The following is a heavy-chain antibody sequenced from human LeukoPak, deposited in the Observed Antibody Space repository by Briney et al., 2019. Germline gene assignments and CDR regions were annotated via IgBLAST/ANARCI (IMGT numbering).Heavy chain of an antibody. CDR1: GFTFSSYA. CDR2: ISYDGSNK. Sequence: GGSLRLSCAASGFTFSSYAMHWVRQAPGKGLEWVAVISYDGSNKYYADSVKGRFTISRDNSKNTLYLQMHSLRADDTAVYYCARDLGKRGSPENDNWGQGTLVTVSS. CDR3: ARDLGKRGSPENDN. D-gene: IGHD1-14*01. V-gene: IGHV3-30-3*01. J-gene: IGHJ4*02.